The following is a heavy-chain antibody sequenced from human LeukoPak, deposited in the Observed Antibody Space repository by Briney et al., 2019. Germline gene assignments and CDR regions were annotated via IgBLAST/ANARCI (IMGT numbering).Heavy chain of an antibody. Sequence: GGSLRLSCTAPGFTFGDYAMSWVRQAPGKGLEWVSYISSSGNTTYNADSVKGRFSITRHNAKNSLYLQMNSLRDEDTAVYYCARDTLVYADSPDAFDIWGQGTTVTVSS. D-gene: IGHD4-17*01. V-gene: IGHV3-48*03. CDR3: ARDTLVYADSPDAFDI. J-gene: IGHJ3*02. CDR2: ISSSGNTT. CDR1: GFTFGDYA.